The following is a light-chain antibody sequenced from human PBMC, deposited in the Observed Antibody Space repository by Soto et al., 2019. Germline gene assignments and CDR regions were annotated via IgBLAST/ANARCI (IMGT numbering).Light chain of an antibody. V-gene: IGLV2-14*01. CDR1: SSDVGGYNY. J-gene: IGLJ1*01. Sequence: SALTQPASVSGSPGQSITIACTGTSSDVGGYNYVSWYQQHPGKAPKLMIYDVSNRPSGVSNRFSGSKSGNTASLTISGRQAEDEADYYCSSYTSSSPLFGTGTKLTVL. CDR3: SSYTSSSPL. CDR2: DVS.